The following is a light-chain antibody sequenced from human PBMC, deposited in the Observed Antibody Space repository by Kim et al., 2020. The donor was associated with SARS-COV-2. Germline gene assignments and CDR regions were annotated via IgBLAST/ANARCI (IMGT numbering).Light chain of an antibody. CDR1: QSVSSY. CDR2: DVS. J-gene: IGKJ2*01. CDR3: QQRSKWPYT. V-gene: IGKV3-11*01. Sequence: SLSTGERAALPCRASQSVSSYLTWYQQKPGQAPRLLIYDVSNRATGIPAKFSGSGSGTDFTLTISSLEPEDIAVYYCQQRSKWPYTFGRGTKLEI.